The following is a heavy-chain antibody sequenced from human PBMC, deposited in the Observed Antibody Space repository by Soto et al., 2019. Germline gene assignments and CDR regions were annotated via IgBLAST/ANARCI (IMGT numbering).Heavy chain of an antibody. J-gene: IGHJ4*02. Sequence: VQLVESGGGLVQPGGSLRLSCAASGFTFSSYSMNWVRQAPGKGLEWVSYISSSSSTIYYADSVKGRFTISRDNAKNSLYLQMNSLRAEDTAVYYCAREQSAAAIDYWGQGTLVTVSS. D-gene: IGHD2-2*01. CDR3: AREQSAAAIDY. V-gene: IGHV3-48*01. CDR2: ISSSSSTI. CDR1: GFTFSSYS.